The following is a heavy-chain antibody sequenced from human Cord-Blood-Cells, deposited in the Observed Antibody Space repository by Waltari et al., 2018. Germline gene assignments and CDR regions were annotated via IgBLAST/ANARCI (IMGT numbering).Heavy chain of an antibody. CDR1: GYTFTGYY. CDR3: ARDRGSSWYYYGMDV. J-gene: IGHJ6*02. CDR2: INPNSGGT. V-gene: IGHV1-2*04. Sequence: QVQLVQSGAEVKKPGASVKVSCKASGYTFTGYYMHWVRQAPGQGLEWMGWINPNSGGTNYAQKFQGWVTMTRDTSISTAYMELSRRRSDDTAVYYCARDRGSSWYYYGMDVWGQGTTVTVSS. D-gene: IGHD6-13*01.